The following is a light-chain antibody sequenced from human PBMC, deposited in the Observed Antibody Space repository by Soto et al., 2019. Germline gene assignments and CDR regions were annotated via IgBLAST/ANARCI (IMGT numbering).Light chain of an antibody. J-gene: IGKJ4*01. V-gene: IGKV3-20*01. CDR2: GAS. Sequence: EIVLTQSPGTLSLSPGERATLSCRASQSVSGSYLAWYQQKPGQAPRLLIYGASNRATGIPDRFSGSGSGTDFTLTISRLEPEDFAVYYCQQYVSSPLTFGGGTKVDI. CDR1: QSVSGSY. CDR3: QQYVSSPLT.